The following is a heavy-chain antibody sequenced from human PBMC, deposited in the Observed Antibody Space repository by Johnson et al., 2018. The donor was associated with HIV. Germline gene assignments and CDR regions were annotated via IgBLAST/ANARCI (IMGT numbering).Heavy chain of an antibody. J-gene: IGHJ3*01. CDR3: AKHLGSDAFDY. CDR2: ITGDGGRT. V-gene: IGHV3-NL1*01. D-gene: IGHD1-26*01. CDR1: GFTFSSYG. Sequence: QVQLVESGGGVVQPGRSLRLSCAASGFTFSSYGMHWVRQAPGKGLEWVSVITGDGGRTHYADSVRCRFIISRDNSKNTVYLQMNTLRADDTAVYYCAKHLGSDAFDYWGQGTLVTVSS.